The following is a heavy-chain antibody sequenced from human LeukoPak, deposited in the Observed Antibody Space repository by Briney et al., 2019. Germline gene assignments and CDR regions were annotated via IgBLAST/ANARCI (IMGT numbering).Heavy chain of an antibody. V-gene: IGHV3-30*18. J-gene: IGHJ4*02. D-gene: IGHD3-10*01. CDR3: AKDSDGSGSLFDY. Sequence: GGSLRLSCAASGFTFSSYGMPWVRQAPGKGLEWVAVISYDGSNKYYADSVKGRFTISRDNSKNTLYLQMNSLRAEDTAVYYCAKDSDGSGSLFDYWGQGTLVTVSS. CDR2: ISYDGSNK. CDR1: GFTFSSYG.